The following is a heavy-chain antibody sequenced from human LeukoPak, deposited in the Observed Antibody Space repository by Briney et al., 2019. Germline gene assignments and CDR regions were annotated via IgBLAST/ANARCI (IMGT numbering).Heavy chain of an antibody. CDR3: ARDQTYYDSSGYSLYAFDI. CDR2: IYTSGTT. J-gene: IGHJ3*02. D-gene: IGHD3-22*01. Sequence: TSETLSLTCTVSGGSICSYYWSWIRQPAGKGLEWIGRIYTSGTTNYNPSLKSRVTMSVDTPKNQFSLELSSVTAADTAVYYCARDQTYYDSSGYSLYAFDIWGQGTMVTVSS. V-gene: IGHV4-4*07. CDR1: GGSICSYY.